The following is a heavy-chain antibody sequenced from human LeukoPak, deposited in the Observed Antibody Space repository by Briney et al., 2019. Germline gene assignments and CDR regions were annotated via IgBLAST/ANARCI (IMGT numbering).Heavy chain of an antibody. D-gene: IGHD2-2*01. CDR3: ARDPGYIVVVPAGVGYFDY. CDR2: INPSGGST. J-gene: IGHJ4*02. V-gene: IGHV1-46*01. Sequence: ASVKVSCKASGYTFTSYYMHWVRQAPGQGLEWMGIINPSGGSTSYAQKFQGRVTMTRDTSTSTVYMELSSLRSEDTAVYYCARDPGYIVVVPAGVGYFDYWGQGTLVTVSS. CDR1: GYTFTSYY.